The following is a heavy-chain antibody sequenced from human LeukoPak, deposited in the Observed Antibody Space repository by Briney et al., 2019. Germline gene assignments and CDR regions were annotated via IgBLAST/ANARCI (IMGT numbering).Heavy chain of an antibody. Sequence: PGGTLRLSCSASGFTFSSYAMSWVRQAPGKGLEWVSAIRASGGTAYYADSVKGRFTISRDNAKNSLYLQMNSLRAEDTAVYYCAREVSGGYYYYYMDVWGKGTTVTISS. CDR2: IRASGGTA. CDR3: AREVSGGYYYYYMDV. J-gene: IGHJ6*03. CDR1: GFTFSSYA. D-gene: IGHD3-10*01. V-gene: IGHV3-23*01.